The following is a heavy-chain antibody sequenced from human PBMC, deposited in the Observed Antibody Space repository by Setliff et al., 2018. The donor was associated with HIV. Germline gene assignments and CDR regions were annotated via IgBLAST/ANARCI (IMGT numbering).Heavy chain of an antibody. CDR2: IYYSGGT. CDR3: ARDAGTSIEEPGDAYTWIDS. Sequence: SETLSLTCTVSGGSISSHFWSWIRQPPGKGLEWIGSIYYSGGTNYNPSLKSRVTISLNASKNQFSLTLTAVTAADTAVYYCARDAGTSIEEPGDAYTWIDSWGQGTLVTVSS. D-gene: IGHD2-21*02. J-gene: IGHJ5*01. CDR1: GGSISSHF. V-gene: IGHV4-59*11.